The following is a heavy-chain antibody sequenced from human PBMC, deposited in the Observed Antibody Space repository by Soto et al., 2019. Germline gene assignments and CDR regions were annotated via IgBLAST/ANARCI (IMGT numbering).Heavy chain of an antibody. D-gene: IGHD3-10*01. Sequence: EVQLVESGGGLVKPGGSLRLSCAASGFTFSSYSMNWVRQAPGKGLEWVSSISRGSSYIYYADSVKGRFTISRDNAKNSLYLQMNSLRAEDTAVYYCARSSGGSGKLWNYYGMDVWGQGTTFTVSS. V-gene: IGHV3-21*06. J-gene: IGHJ6*02. CDR2: ISRGSSYI. CDR1: GFTFSSYS. CDR3: ARSSGGSGKLWNYYGMDV.